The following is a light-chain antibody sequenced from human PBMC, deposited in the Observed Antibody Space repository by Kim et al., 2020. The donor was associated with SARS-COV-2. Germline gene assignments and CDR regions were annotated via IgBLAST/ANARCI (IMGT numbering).Light chain of an antibody. CDR3: CSSAGGPTWM. CDR1: GIEVGFNNL. Sequence: QSALTQPASVSGSPGQSITISCTGSGIEVGFNNLVSWYQQYPGRAPKLIIFDVSKRPAGVSNRFSGSKSDNTASLTISGLRTEDEADYYCCSSAGGPTWMFGGGTQLTVL. CDR2: DVS. J-gene: IGLJ3*02. V-gene: IGLV2-23*02.